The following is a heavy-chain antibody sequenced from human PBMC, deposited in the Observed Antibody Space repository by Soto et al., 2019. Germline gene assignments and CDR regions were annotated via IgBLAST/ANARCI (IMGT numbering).Heavy chain of an antibody. Sequence: GSLRLSCAASGFTFSDYYMTWIRQAPGKGLEWVSYISSSGTGIYYPDSVKGRFTISRDNAKNSLYLQMSSLRAEDTAVYYCARAYSHAFDIWGQGTRVTVSS. CDR2: ISSSGTGI. J-gene: IGHJ3*02. V-gene: IGHV3-11*01. CDR3: ARAYSHAFDI. CDR1: GFTFSDYY. D-gene: IGHD2-15*01.